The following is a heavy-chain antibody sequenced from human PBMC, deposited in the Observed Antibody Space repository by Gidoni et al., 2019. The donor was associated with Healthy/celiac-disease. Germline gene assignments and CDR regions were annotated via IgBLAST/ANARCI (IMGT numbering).Heavy chain of an antibody. J-gene: IGHJ4*02. D-gene: IGHD3-10*01. CDR2: INWHSGSI. CDR1: GFTFDDYA. CDR3: AKDIGAYYGSGSCFDY. Sequence: EVQLVESGGGLVQPGRSLRLSWAASGFTFDDYAMHWVRQAPGKGLEWVSGINWHSGSIGYADSVKGRFTISRDNAKNSLYLQMNSLRAEDTALYYCAKDIGAYYGSGSCFDYWGQGTLVTVSS. V-gene: IGHV3-9*01.